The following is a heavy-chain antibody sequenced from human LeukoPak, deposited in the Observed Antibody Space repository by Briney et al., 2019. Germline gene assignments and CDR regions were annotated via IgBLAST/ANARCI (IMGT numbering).Heavy chain of an antibody. V-gene: IGHV3-21*01. CDR3: ASVLDDSSGYSNGDAFDI. CDR1: GFTFSSYS. D-gene: IGHD3-22*01. Sequence: GGSLRLSCAASGFTFSSYSMNWVRQAPGKGLEWVSSISSSSSYIYYADSVKGRFTISRDNAKNSLHLQMNSLRAEDTAVYYCASVLDDSSGYSNGDAFDIWGQGTMVTVSS. J-gene: IGHJ3*02. CDR2: ISSSSSYI.